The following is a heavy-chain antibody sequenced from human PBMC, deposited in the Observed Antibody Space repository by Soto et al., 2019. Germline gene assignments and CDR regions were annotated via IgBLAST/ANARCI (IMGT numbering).Heavy chain of an antibody. V-gene: IGHV4-59*08. J-gene: IGHJ4*02. D-gene: IGHD4-17*01. CDR1: GGSISSYY. Sequence: SETLSLTCTVSGGSISSYYWSWIRQPPGKGLEWIGYIYYSGSTNYNPSLKSRVTISVDTSKNQFSLKLSSVTAADTAVYYCARSPRRGDYEFDYWGQGTLVTVSS. CDR3: ARSPRRGDYEFDY. CDR2: IYYSGST.